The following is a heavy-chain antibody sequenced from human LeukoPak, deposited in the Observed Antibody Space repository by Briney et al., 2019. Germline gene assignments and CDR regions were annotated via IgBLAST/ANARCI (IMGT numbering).Heavy chain of an antibody. CDR2: INHSGST. CDR1: GGSFSGYY. CDR3: ARGDYGDYWIDY. J-gene: IGHJ4*02. D-gene: IGHD4-17*01. V-gene: IGHV4-34*01. Sequence: PSETLSLTCAVYGGSFSGYYWSWIRQPPGKGLEWIGEINHSGSTNYNPSLKSRVTISVDTSKNQFSPKLSSVTAADTAVYYCARGDYGDYWIDYWGQGTLVTVSS.